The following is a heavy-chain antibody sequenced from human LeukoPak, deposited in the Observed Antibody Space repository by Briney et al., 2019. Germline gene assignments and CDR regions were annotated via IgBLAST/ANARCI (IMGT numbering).Heavy chain of an antibody. J-gene: IGHJ6*02. D-gene: IGHD2-15*01. V-gene: IGHV1-69*01. Sequence: SVKVSCKASGGTLSSYAISWVRQAPGQGLEWMGGIIPIFGTANYAQKFQGRVTITADESTSTAYMELSSLRSEDTAVYYCARDSGSSYGMDVWGQGTTVTVSS. CDR3: ARDSGSSYGMDV. CDR1: GGTLSSYA. CDR2: IIPIFGTA.